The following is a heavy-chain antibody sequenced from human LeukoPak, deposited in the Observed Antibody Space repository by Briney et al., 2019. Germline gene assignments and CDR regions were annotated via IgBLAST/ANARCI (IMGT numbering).Heavy chain of an antibody. D-gene: IGHD3-22*01. CDR1: GFTFSSYA. J-gene: IGHJ4*02. Sequence: PGGSLRLSCAASGFTFSSYAMSWVRQAPGKGLEWVSAISGSGGRTYYADSVKGRFTISRDNSKNTLYLQMNSLRAEEMAVYYCAKYDGGYDYGSIDYWGQGTLVTVSS. V-gene: IGHV3-23*01. CDR3: AKYDGGYDYGSIDY. CDR2: ISGSGGRT.